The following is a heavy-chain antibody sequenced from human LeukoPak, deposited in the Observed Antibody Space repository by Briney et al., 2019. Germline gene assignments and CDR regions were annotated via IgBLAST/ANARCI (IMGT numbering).Heavy chain of an antibody. CDR3: ASEALEPTTRFDY. CDR1: GGSFSGYY. Sequence: PSETLSLTCAVYGGSFSGYYWSWIRQPPGKGLEWIGEINHSGSTNYNPSLKSRVTISVDTSKNQFSLKLSSATAADTAVYYCASEALEPTTRFDYWGQGTLVTVSS. J-gene: IGHJ4*02. D-gene: IGHD1-1*01. CDR2: INHSGST. V-gene: IGHV4-34*01.